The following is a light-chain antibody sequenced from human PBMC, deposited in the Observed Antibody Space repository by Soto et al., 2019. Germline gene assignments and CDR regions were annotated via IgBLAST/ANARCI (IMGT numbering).Light chain of an antibody. CDR3: MKSTQLPPT. Sequence: DVVMTQTPLSLSVAPGQPASISCQSSQSLLHITGETFLFWYLQKPGQSQQLLIYEVSTRVSGVPDRFSGSGSGTDFTLEISRVETDEVGIYYCMKSTQLPPTVGQGTRLEIK. J-gene: IGKJ5*01. CDR2: EVS. CDR1: QSLLHITGETF. V-gene: IGKV2D-29*02.